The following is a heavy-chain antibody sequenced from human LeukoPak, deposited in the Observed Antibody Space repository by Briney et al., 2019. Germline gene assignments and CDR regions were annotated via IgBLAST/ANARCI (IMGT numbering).Heavy chain of an antibody. Sequence: SETLSLTCTVSGGSISSGSYYWSWIRQPAGKGLEWIGRIYTSGSTNYNPSLKSRVTISVDTSKNQFSLKLSSVTAADTAVYYCARHRGRYYYGSGSYYNGWFDPWGQGTLVTVSS. CDR1: GGSISSGSYY. CDR2: IYTSGST. D-gene: IGHD3-10*01. CDR3: ARHRGRYYYGSGSYYNGWFDP. V-gene: IGHV4-61*02. J-gene: IGHJ5*02.